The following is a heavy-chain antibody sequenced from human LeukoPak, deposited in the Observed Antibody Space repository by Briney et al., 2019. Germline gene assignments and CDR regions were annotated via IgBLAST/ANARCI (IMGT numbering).Heavy chain of an antibody. D-gene: IGHD3-10*01. J-gene: IGHJ4*02. CDR1: GGSISSYY. CDR2: IYYSGST. CDR3: ARLPRWVRGVLYYFDY. Sequence: PSETLSLTCTVSGGSISSYYWSWIRQPPGKGLEWIGYIYYSGSTNYNPSLKSRVTISVDTSKNQFSLKLSSVTAADTAVYYCARLPRWVRGVLYYFDYWGQGTLVTVSS. V-gene: IGHV4-59*12.